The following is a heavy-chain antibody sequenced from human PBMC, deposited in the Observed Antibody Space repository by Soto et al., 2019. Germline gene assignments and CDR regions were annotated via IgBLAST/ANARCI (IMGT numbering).Heavy chain of an antibody. D-gene: IGHD4-17*01. J-gene: IGHJ1*01. CDR3: AILIGDYVPYFQH. CDR2: LYYSGST. V-gene: IGHV4-39*01. Sequence: QLQLQESGPGLVKPSETLSLTCTVSGGSISSSGYYWGWIRQPPGTGLEWIGSLYYSGSTYYNPSLTSRVTISVDTSKNQFSLKLSSVTAADTAVYYCAILIGDYVPYFQHWGQGTLVTVSS. CDR1: GGSISSSGYY.